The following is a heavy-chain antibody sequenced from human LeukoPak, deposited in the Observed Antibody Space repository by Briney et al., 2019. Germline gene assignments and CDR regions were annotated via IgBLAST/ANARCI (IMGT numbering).Heavy chain of an antibody. V-gene: IGHV4-34*01. CDR3: ARQERITMVRGVTKSLNYFYYMDV. Sequence: PSETLSLTCAVYGGSFSGYYWSWIRQPPGKGLEWIGEINHSGSTNYNPSLKSRVTISVDTSKNQFSLKLSSVTAADTAVYYCARQERITMVRGVTKSLNYFYYMDVWGKGTTVTISS. CDR1: GGSFSGYY. D-gene: IGHD3-10*01. CDR2: INHSGST. J-gene: IGHJ6*03.